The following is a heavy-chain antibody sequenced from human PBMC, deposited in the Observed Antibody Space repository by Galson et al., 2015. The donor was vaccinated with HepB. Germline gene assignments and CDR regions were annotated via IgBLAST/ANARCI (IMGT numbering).Heavy chain of an antibody. D-gene: IGHD3-3*01. V-gene: IGHV4-39*02. CDR3: ARESRDFWSGYQYYFDY. J-gene: IGHJ4*02. CDR2: IYYSGST. CDR1: GGSISSSSYY. Sequence: SETLSLTCTVSGGSISSSSYYGGWIRQPPGKGLEWIGTIYYSGSTSYNPSLKSRVTISVDTSKNQFSLKLSSVTAADTAVYYCARESRDFWSGYQYYFDYWGQGTLVTVSS.